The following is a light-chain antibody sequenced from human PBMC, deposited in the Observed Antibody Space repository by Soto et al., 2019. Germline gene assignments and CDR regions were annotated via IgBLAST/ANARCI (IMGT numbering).Light chain of an antibody. J-gene: IGLJ1*01. CDR2: NTN. V-gene: IGLV1-44*01. CDR1: SSNIGRNT. Sequence: QSVLTQPPSASGTPGQRVTISCSGSSSNIGRNTVNWYQQFPGTAPKLLIYNTNQRPSGVPERFSASRSGTSASLAISGLQSEDEADYFCASWEDSLNVYVLGTGTKLTVL. CDR3: ASWEDSLNVYV.